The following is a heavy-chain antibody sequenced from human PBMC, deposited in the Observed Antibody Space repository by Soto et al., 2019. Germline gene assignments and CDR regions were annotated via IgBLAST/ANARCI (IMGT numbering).Heavy chain of an antibody. Sequence: QVQLIQFGAEVKKPGASVKVSCRASGYTFTKFHIHWVRQAPGQGLEWMGMIDPSGGVTRDAQRFQGRITMTSDTSTCSVYMELRGLTSEDTAVYYCARDVIDHDNYETIGYYFDHWGPGTLVTVSS. CDR1: GYTFTKFH. J-gene: IGHJ4*02. V-gene: IGHV1-46*01. CDR2: IDPSGGVT. D-gene: IGHD3-16*01. CDR3: ARDVIDHDNYETIGYYFDH.